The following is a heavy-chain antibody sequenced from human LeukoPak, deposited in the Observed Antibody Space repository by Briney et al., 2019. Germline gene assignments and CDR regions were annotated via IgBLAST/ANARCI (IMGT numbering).Heavy chain of an antibody. Sequence: PGGSLRLSCAASGFTFSSYWMHWVRQAPGKGLVWVSRINSDGSSTSYADSVKGRFTISRDNAKNTLYLQMNSLRAEDTAVYYCARAGGSGSQFFDYWGQGTLVTVSS. J-gene: IGHJ4*02. V-gene: IGHV3-74*01. D-gene: IGHD3-10*01. CDR3: ARAGGSGSQFFDY. CDR2: INSDGSST. CDR1: GFTFSSYW.